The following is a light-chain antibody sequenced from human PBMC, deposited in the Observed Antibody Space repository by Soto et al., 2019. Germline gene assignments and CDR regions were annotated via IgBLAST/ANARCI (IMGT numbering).Light chain of an antibody. CDR3: SSYAGSNNVV. CDR2: EVS. V-gene: IGLV2-8*01. Sequence: QSALTQPPSASGSRGQSVTISCTGTSSDVATYNYVSWYQQHPGKAPKLMIYEVSKRPSGVPDRFSASKSGNTASLTVSGIQAEDEADYYCSSYAGSNNVVFGGGTKLTVL. CDR1: SSDVATYNY. J-gene: IGLJ2*01.